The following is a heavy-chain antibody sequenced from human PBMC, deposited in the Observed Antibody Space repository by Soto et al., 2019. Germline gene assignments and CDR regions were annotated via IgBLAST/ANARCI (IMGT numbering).Heavy chain of an antibody. D-gene: IGHD3-10*01. Sequence: RSLTCTVSGGSISSSSYYWGWIRQPPGKGLEWIGSIYYSGSTYYNPSLKSRVTISVDTSKNQFSLKLSSVTAADTAVYYCARLRSYYGSGRYYQFDYWGKGTLGTVSS. CDR2: IYYSGST. CDR1: GGSISSSSYY. CDR3: ARLRSYYGSGRYYQFDY. J-gene: IGHJ4*02. V-gene: IGHV4-39*07.